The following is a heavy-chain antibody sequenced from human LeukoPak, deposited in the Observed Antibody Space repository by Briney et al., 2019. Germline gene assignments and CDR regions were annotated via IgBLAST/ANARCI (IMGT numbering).Heavy chain of an antibody. D-gene: IGHD2-15*01. CDR2: IYYSGST. J-gene: IGHJ4*02. V-gene: IGHV4-39*01. CDR3: ASGGSCSALCLGNY. CDR1: GGSISSSNYY. Sequence: SETLSLTCTVSGGSISSSNYYWGWIRQPPGKGLEWIGSIYYSGSTYYNTSLKSRVTISVDTSKNQFYLKLSSVTAADTAVYYCASGGSCSALCLGNYWGQGTLVTGSS.